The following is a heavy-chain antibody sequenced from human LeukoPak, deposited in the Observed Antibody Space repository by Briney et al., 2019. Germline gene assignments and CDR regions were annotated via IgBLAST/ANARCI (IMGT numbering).Heavy chain of an antibody. Sequence: ASVKVSCKASGYTFTSYDINWVRQATGQGLEWMGWMNPNRADTGYAQKFQGRVTMTRDTSISTAYMELSSLTSEDTAVYYCARGVRWGSYTVDVWGKGTTVTISS. V-gene: IGHV1-8*01. D-gene: IGHD3-16*01. CDR3: ARGVRWGSYTVDV. CDR2: MNPNRADT. J-gene: IGHJ6*04. CDR1: GYTFTSYD.